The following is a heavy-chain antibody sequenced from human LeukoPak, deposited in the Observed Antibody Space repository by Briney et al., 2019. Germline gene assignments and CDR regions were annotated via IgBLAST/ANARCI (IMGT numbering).Heavy chain of an antibody. CDR1: GFTFHNYN. CDR3: ARLYDGSAYHADHFDY. V-gene: IGHV3-21*01. J-gene: IGHJ4*02. CDR2: ISSSSSYI. D-gene: IGHD3-22*01. Sequence: GGSLRLSCAGSGFTFHNYNINWVRQAPGKGLEWVSSISSSSSYIYYADSVKGRFTISRDNAKTSLYLQMNSLRAEDTAVYYCARLYDGSAYHADHFDYWGQGTLVIVSS.